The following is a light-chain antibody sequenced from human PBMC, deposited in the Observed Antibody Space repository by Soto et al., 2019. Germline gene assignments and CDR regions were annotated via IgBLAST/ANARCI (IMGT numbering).Light chain of an antibody. CDR3: SSYVGSFIFV. J-gene: IGLJ1*01. V-gene: IGLV2-14*01. CDR1: SSDVGGYTY. Sequence: QSALTQPASVSGSPGQSITISCTGTSSDVGGYTYVSWYQQHPGRAPKLMIYEVSNRPSGVSNRFSGSKSGNTASLTISGLQAEDEADYYCSSYVGSFIFVFGTGTKVTVL. CDR2: EVS.